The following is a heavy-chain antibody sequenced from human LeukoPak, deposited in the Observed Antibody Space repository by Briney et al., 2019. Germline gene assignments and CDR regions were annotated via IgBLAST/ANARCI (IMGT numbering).Heavy chain of an antibody. CDR1: GGSFDDYY. J-gene: IGHJ4*02. V-gene: IGHV4-34*01. CDR3: ARVSGIMISLGGVISYFDY. CDR2: INHSGGT. D-gene: IGHD3-16*02. Sequence: SETLSLTCALHGGSFDDYYWTWIRQPPGKGLEWIGEINHSGGTDYNPSLRSRVTISVDPSKNQLSLQLSSVTAADTGVYYCARVSGIMISLGGVISYFDYWGQGTLVTVSS.